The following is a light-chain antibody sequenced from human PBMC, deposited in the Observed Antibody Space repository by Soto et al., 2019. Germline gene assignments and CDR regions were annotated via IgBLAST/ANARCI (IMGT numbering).Light chain of an antibody. CDR3: QQRSSWPPALS. Sequence: ETVLTQSPATLSLSPGERATLSCRASQSVRSFLAWYQQKPGQAPRLLIYDASNRATGVPGRFSGSGSGTDFTLTISSLEPEDFAVYYCQQRSSWPPALSFGGGTKVDI. CDR1: QSVRSF. V-gene: IGKV3-11*01. CDR2: DAS. J-gene: IGKJ4*01.